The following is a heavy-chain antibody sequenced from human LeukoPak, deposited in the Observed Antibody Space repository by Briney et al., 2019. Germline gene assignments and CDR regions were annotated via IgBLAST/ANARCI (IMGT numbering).Heavy chain of an antibody. J-gene: IGHJ4*02. Sequence: RSGGSLRLSCAASGFTFDDYGVSWVRQVPGKGLEWVSGINWNGGSTGYADSVKGRFTISRDNAKNSLYLQMDSLRVEDTALYYCARGIRFLEWLSGFDYWGQGTLVTVSS. D-gene: IGHD3-3*01. CDR3: ARGIRFLEWLSGFDY. CDR2: INWNGGST. CDR1: GFTFDDYG. V-gene: IGHV3-20*04.